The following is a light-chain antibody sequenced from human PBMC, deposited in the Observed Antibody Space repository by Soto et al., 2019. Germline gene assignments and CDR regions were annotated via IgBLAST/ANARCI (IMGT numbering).Light chain of an antibody. J-gene: IGKJ1*01. V-gene: IGKV3-20*01. Sequence: EIVLTQSPGTLSLSPGERATLSCRASQSVSSSYLAWYQQKPGQAPRLLISDASSRATGISDRFSGSGSGTDFTFTISRLEPEDFAVYYCQHYDSSQGTFVQGTKVEIK. CDR2: DAS. CDR3: QHYDSSQGT. CDR1: QSVSSSY.